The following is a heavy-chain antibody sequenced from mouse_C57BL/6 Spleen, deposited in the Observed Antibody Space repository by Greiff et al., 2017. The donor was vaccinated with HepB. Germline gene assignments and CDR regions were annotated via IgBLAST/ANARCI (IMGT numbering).Heavy chain of an antibody. CDR3: ARGSDYYGSSYDCDY. CDR1: GYAFSSYW. V-gene: IGHV1-80*01. D-gene: IGHD1-1*01. J-gene: IGHJ2*01. Sequence: VQLQQSGAELVKPGASVKISCKASGYAFSSYWMNWVKQRPGKGLEWIGQIYPGDGDTNYNGKFKGKATLTADKSSSTSYMQLSSLTSEDSAVYFCARGSDYYGSSYDCDYWGQGTTLTVSS. CDR2: IYPGDGDT.